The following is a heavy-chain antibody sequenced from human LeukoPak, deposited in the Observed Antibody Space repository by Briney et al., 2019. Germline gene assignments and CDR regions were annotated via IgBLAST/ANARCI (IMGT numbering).Heavy chain of an antibody. J-gene: IGHJ4*02. CDR3: ERAGACSGGSCYVGGGVDY. CDR1: GGSISSYY. CDR2: IYYSGST. V-gene: IGHV4-59*12. D-gene: IGHD2-15*01. Sequence: PSETLSLTCTVSGGSISSYYWSWIRQPPGKGLEWIGYIYYSGSTNYNPSLKSRVTISVDTSKNQFSLKLSSVTAACAAVYYCERAGACSGGSCYVGGGVDYWGQGTLVTVSS.